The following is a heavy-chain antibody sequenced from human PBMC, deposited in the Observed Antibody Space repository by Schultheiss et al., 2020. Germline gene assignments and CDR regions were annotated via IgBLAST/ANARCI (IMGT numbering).Heavy chain of an antibody. CDR3: AKDIAVAGWGAYFDY. Sequence: GGSLRLSCAASGFIFSNHAMHWVRQAPGKGLEWVAVFSSDGSITHYADSVKGRFTISRDISKNTLYLQMDSLRPEDTAVYYCAKDIAVAGWGAYFDYWGQGTLVTVSS. J-gene: IGHJ4*02. CDR2: FSSDGSIT. D-gene: IGHD6-19*01. CDR1: GFIFSNHA. V-gene: IGHV3-30*18.